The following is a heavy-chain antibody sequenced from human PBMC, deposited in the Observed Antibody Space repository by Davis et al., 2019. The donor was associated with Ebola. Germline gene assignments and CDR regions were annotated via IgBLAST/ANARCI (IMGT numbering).Heavy chain of an antibody. CDR2: INPDGSFT. J-gene: IGHJ4*02. CDR1: GFTFSTYV. V-gene: IGHV3-74*01. CDR3: TTGVRVVGAEEAD. D-gene: IGHD1-26*01. Sequence: PGGSLRLSCAASGFTFSTYVMTWVRQAPGKGLVWVSRINPDGSFTDYADSVKGRFSISRDSTSNTLYLQMNGLRAEDTAVYYCTTGVRVVGAEEADWGQGTLVTVSS.